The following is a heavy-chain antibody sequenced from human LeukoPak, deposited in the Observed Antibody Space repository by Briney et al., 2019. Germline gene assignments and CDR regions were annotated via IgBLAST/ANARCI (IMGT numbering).Heavy chain of an antibody. Sequence: SETLSLTCNVSRYSISSTFYGAWLRQRPGKGLEWVATISHSATTYYTPSPKSRLTMSVDTSKNQFSLKLSSVTVADTAVYYCARVNTPVATFDYWGQGALVTVSS. D-gene: IGHD2-15*01. CDR2: ISHSATT. J-gene: IGHJ4*02. CDR1: RYSISSTFY. CDR3: ARVNTPVATFDY. V-gene: IGHV4-38-2*02.